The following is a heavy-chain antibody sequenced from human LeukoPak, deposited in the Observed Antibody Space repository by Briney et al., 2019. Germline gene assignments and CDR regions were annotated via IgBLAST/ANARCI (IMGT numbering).Heavy chain of an antibody. J-gene: IGHJ4*02. D-gene: IGHD2-8*02. CDR3: TKAPLRSCSGAFCYPFDY. CDR2: TVGGRPDT. Sequence: GGSLRLSCAASGFTFSSYGMSWVRQTPGKGLEWVAATVGGRPDTYHAESVKGRFTVSRDDSRDTLFLQMNRLSVDDTAIYYCTKAPLRSCSGAFCYPFDYWGQGTLVTVSS. V-gene: IGHV3-23*01. CDR1: GFTFSSYG.